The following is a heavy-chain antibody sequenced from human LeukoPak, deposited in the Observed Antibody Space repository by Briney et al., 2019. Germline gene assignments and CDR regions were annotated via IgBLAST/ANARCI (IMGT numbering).Heavy chain of an antibody. CDR3: ARSGINDYSRF. D-gene: IGHD4-11*01. CDR1: GGSFSGYY. Sequence: SETLSLTCAVYGGSFSGYYWSWIRQPPGKGLEWIGEINHSGSTNYNPSLKSRVTMSVDTSKNQFSLKLTSVTAADTAVYYCARSGINDYSRFWGQGILVTVSS. CDR2: INHSGST. V-gene: IGHV4-34*01. J-gene: IGHJ4*02.